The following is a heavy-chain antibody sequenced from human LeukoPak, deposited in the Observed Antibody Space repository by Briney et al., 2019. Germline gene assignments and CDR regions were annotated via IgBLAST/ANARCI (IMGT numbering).Heavy chain of an antibody. D-gene: IGHD6-13*01. CDR3: ARGTLKAAATDFDY. V-gene: IGHV3-20*04. CDR2: INWNGGST. CDR1: GFTFDDYG. J-gene: IGHJ4*02. Sequence: GGSLRLSCAASGFTFDDYGMSCVCQAPGKGVGWVSGINWNGGSTGYADSVTGRFTISRDNAKNSLYLQMNSLRAEDTALYYCARGTLKAAATDFDYWGQGTLVTVSS.